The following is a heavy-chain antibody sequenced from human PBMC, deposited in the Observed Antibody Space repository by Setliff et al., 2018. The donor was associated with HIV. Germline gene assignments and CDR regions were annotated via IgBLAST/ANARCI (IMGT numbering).Heavy chain of an antibody. Sequence: SETLSLTCTVSGGSVSSSSYYWGWIRQPPGKGLEWIGNIYYTGSTYYTPSLNSRVTISVDTSRNQFSLNLDSVTAADSAVYYCARGRSEIRGIIYRSLDWFDPWGQGTLVTSPQ. D-gene: IGHD3-10*01. V-gene: IGHV4-39*01. J-gene: IGHJ5*02. CDR1: GGSVSSSSYY. CDR2: IYYTGST. CDR3: ARGRSEIRGIIYRSLDWFDP.